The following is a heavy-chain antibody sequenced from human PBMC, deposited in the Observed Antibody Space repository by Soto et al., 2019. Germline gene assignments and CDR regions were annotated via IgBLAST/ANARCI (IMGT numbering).Heavy chain of an antibody. D-gene: IGHD3-3*01. J-gene: IGHJ6*02. CDR2: ITWNGGNT. V-gene: IGHV3-43*01. CDR1: GFRFDDYN. Sequence: GGSLRLSCAASGFRFDDYNIHWVRQAPGKGLEWVSLITWNGGNTYYADSVKGRFTISRDGTTKSVSLQMTSLKTEDTGLYYCARETLSFGSALDVWGQGTTVTVSS. CDR3: ARETLSFGSALDV.